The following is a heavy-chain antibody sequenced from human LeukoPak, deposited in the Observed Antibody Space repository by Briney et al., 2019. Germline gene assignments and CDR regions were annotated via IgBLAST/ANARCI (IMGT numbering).Heavy chain of an antibody. J-gene: IGHJ4*02. V-gene: IGHV3-30*02. D-gene: IGHD2-15*01. CDR3: ARDSGIVVVVAATYYFDY. CDR1: GFTFSSYG. CDR2: VRSDGSSY. Sequence: PGGSLRLSCTPSGFTFSSYGMHWVRQAPGKGLEWVAFVRSDGSSYYYADSVRGRFTISRDNSKNTLYLQMNSLRGEDTAVYYCARDSGIVVVVAATYYFDYWGQGTLVTVSS.